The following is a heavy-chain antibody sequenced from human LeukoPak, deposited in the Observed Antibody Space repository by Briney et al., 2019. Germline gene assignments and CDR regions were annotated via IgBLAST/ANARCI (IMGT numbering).Heavy chain of an antibody. V-gene: IGHV4-31*03. CDR3: ARGYSSTRMVFHY. CDR2: VYYSGTT. D-gene: IGHD2-8*01. Sequence: PSETLSLTCTVASGSISSGGYYWSWIRQHPGKGLEWIGDVYYSGTTSYNPSLKSRVSISIDTSKNQFSLKVNSVTAADTAVYYCARGYSSTRMVFHYWGQGTLVTVSP. CDR1: SGSISSGGYY. J-gene: IGHJ4*02.